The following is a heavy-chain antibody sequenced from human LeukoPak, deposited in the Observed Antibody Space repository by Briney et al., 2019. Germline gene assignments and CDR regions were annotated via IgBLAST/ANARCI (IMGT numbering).Heavy chain of an antibody. Sequence: SETLSLTCTVSVDSINSYHWSWIRQPAGKGLEWIGRIHMSGSTNYNPSLRSRVAISMDNSKNQFSLKLKSVTAADTAVYYCARDDSSRDDSGGYHYWGQGTLVTISS. D-gene: IGHD3-22*01. V-gene: IGHV4-4*07. J-gene: IGHJ4*02. CDR2: IHMSGST. CDR1: VDSINSYH. CDR3: ARDDSSRDDSGGYHY.